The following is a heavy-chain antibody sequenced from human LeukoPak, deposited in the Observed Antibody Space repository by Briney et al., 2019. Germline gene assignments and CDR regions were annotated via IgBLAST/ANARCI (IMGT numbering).Heavy chain of an antibody. CDR1: GYTFTSYD. CDR2: ISAYNGNT. CDR3: ARDSSGYSYGPPFGY. Sequence: GASVKVSCKASGYTFTSYDINWVRQATGQGLEWVGWISAYNGNTNYAQKLQGRVTMTTDTSTSTAYMELRSLRSDDTAVYYCARDSSGYSYGPPFGYWGQGTLVTVSS. V-gene: IGHV1-18*01. J-gene: IGHJ4*02. D-gene: IGHD5-18*01.